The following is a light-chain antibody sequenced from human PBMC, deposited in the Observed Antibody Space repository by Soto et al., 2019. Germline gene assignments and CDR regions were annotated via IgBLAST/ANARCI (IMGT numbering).Light chain of an antibody. CDR2: GAS. Sequence: EIVMTQSPGTLSLSPGERATLSRRASQSVSSSYLAWYQQKLGQAPRLLIYGASSRATGIPDRFSGSGSGTDFTLTISRLEPEDFAVYYCQQYGSSSVTFGQGTKVDI. V-gene: IGKV3-20*01. CDR1: QSVSSSY. J-gene: IGKJ1*01. CDR3: QQYGSSSVT.